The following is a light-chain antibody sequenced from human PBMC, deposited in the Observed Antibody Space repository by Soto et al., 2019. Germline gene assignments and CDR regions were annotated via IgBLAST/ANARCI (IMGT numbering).Light chain of an antibody. V-gene: IGKV3-20*01. CDR3: QQYGSSPL. Sequence: IVLTQSPAPLSGSPGERATLSCRASQSVSSNLAWYQQKPGQAPRLLIYGASTRATGIPARFSGSGSGTDFTLTISRLEPEDFAVYYCQQYGSSPLFGQGTKVDIK. J-gene: IGKJ1*01. CDR2: GAS. CDR1: QSVSSN.